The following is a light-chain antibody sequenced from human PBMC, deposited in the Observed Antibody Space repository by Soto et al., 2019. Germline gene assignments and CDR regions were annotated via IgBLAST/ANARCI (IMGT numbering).Light chain of an antibody. V-gene: IGLV2-11*01. CDR2: DVS. CDR1: SSDVGGYNY. Sequence: QSVLTQPRSVSGSPGQSVTISCTGTSSDVGGYNYVSWYQQHPGKAPKLMIYDVSKRPSGVPDRFSGSKSGNTASLTISGLQAEDEVDYYCCSYAGSYNYVFGTGTKLTVL. J-gene: IGLJ1*01. CDR3: CSYAGSYNYV.